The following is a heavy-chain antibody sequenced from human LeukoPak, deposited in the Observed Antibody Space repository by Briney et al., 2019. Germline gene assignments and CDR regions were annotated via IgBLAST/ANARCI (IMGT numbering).Heavy chain of an antibody. CDR3: ARDRRAYYYDSSGYTFDP. V-gene: IGHV1-46*01. Sequence: GASVKVSCKASGYTFTSYYMHWVRQAPGQGLEWMGIINPSGGSTSYAQKFQGRVTMTRDMSTSTVYMELSSLRSEDTAVYYCARDRRAYYYDSSGYTFDPWGQGTLVTVSS. CDR2: INPSGGST. J-gene: IGHJ5*02. CDR1: GYTFTSYY. D-gene: IGHD3-22*01.